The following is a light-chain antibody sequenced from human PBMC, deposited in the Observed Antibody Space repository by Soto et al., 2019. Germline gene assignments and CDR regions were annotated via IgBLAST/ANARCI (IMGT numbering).Light chain of an antibody. J-gene: IGKJ2*01. CDR1: QTVSSY. V-gene: IGKV1-39*01. Sequence: DIQMTQSPTSLSASVGDTVTISCRASQTVSSYLNWYQQQPGKAPKLLFYSASTLQTGVPSRFSGSGFGTDYTLTINRLEPEDFGVYYCQQYGLSPHTFGRGTKLELK. CDR2: SAS. CDR3: QQYGLSPHT.